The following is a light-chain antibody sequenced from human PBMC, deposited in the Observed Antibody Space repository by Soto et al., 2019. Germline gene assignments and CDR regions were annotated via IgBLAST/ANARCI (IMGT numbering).Light chain of an antibody. CDR2: DAS. Sequence: DIQMTQSPSTLSASVGDRVMITCRASQRVSDWLAWYQQKPGKAPKLLSFDASTLETGVPSRFSGSGSGTEFPLTISSLQPDDFATYFCQHYHSYPWTFGQGTKVEIK. CDR1: QRVSDW. V-gene: IGKV1-5*01. J-gene: IGKJ1*01. CDR3: QHYHSYPWT.